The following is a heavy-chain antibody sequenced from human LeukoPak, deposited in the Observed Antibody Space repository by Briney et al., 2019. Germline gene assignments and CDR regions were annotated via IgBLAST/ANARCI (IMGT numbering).Heavy chain of an antibody. V-gene: IGHV3-23*01. CDR2: ISGSGGST. CDR1: GFTFSSYG. J-gene: IGHJ4*02. Sequence: PGGSLRLSCAASGFTFSSYGMSWVRQAPGKGLEWVSAISGSGGSTYYADSVKGRFTISRDNAKNSLYLQMNSLRAEDTAVYYCARAGRGSRSPDYWGQGTLVTVSS. CDR3: ARAGRGSRSPDY. D-gene: IGHD3-10*01.